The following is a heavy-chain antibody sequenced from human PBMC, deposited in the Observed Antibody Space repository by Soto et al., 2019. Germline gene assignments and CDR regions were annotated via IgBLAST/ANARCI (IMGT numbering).Heavy chain of an antibody. D-gene: IGHD2-2*01. CDR3: ATRYCTSTNCYSFDY. V-gene: IGHV3-21*01. J-gene: IGHJ4*02. CDR1: GFTFSSYS. Sequence: PGGSLRLSCAASGFTFSSYSMNWVRQAPGKGLEWVSSISSSSSHIFYADSVKGRFTISRDNAKNSLCLQMNGLRAEDTAVYYCATRYCTSTNCYSFDYSGQGTLFTVSS. CDR2: ISSSSSHI.